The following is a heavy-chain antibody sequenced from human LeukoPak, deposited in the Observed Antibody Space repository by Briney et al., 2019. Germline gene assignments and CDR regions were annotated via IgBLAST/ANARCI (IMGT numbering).Heavy chain of an antibody. J-gene: IGHJ4*02. CDR3: ARVITIFGVVILMYFDY. CDR1: GGSISSSGYY. Sequence: SETLSLTCTVSGGSISSSGYYWGWIRQPPGKGLEWIGSIYYSGSTYYNPSLKSRVTISVDTSKNQFSLKLSSVTAADTAVYYCARVITIFGVVILMYFDYWGQGTLVTVSS. V-gene: IGHV4-39*01. CDR2: IYYSGST. D-gene: IGHD3-3*01.